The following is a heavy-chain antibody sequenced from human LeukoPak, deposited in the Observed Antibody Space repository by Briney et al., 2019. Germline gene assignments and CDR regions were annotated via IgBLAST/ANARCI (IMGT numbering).Heavy chain of an antibody. CDR1: GGYISSYY. CDR3: ARDGHHYDSSAPTFGNWFDP. J-gene: IGHJ5*02. D-gene: IGHD3-22*01. CDR2: IYTSGST. V-gene: IGHV4-4*07. Sequence: PSETLSLTCTVSGGYISSYYWSWIRQPAGKGLEWIGRIYTSGSTNYNPSLKSRITMSVDTSKNQFSLKLSSVTAADTAVYYCARDGHHYDSSAPTFGNWFDPWGQGILVTVSS.